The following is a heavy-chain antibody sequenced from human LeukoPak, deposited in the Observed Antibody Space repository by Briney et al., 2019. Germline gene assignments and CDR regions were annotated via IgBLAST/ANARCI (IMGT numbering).Heavy chain of an antibody. Sequence: PSETLSLTCTVSGGSISGYYWTWIRQPAGKGLEWIGYIYTSGSTKYSPSLKSRVTTSIDTSKNQFSLELSSVTAADTAVYYCARHVLERGPTMIVIRDAFDIWGQGTMVTVSS. CDR1: GGSISGYY. CDR3: ARHVLERGPTMIVIRDAFDI. D-gene: IGHD3-22*01. CDR2: IYTSGST. J-gene: IGHJ3*02. V-gene: IGHV4-4*07.